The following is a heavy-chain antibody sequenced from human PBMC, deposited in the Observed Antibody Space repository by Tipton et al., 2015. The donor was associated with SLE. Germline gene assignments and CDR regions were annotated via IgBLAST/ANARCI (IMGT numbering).Heavy chain of an antibody. Sequence: TLSLTCAVYGGSFSGYYWSWIRQPPGKGLEWIGEINHSGSTNYNPSLKSRVTIPVDTSKNQFSLKLSSVTAADTAVYYCARALGWELTFDYWGQGTLVTVSS. V-gene: IGHV4-34*01. CDR1: GGSFSGYY. D-gene: IGHD1-26*01. CDR3: ARALGWELTFDY. J-gene: IGHJ4*02. CDR2: INHSGST.